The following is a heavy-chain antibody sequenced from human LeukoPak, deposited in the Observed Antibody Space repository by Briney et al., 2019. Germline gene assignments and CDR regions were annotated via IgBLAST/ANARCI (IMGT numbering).Heavy chain of an antibody. V-gene: IGHV3-48*04. CDR1: GFTFDTYS. D-gene: IGHD6-19*01. CDR3: VARGGWTRFDY. J-gene: IGHJ4*02. Sequence: GGSLRLSCVASGFTFDTYSMNWIRQAPGKGLEWTSYITDDSKTMYYADSVKGRFTISRDNAKNALYLQMNSLRGEDTAVYYCVARGGWTRFDYWGQGTLVTVSS. CDR2: ITDDSKTM.